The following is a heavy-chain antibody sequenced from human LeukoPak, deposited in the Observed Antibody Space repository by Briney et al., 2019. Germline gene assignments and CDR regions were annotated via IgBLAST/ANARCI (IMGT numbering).Heavy chain of an antibody. D-gene: IGHD2-2*01. CDR2: IYSGGST. V-gene: IGHV3-53*01. Sequence: PGGSLRLSCAASGFTVSSNYMSWVRQAPGKGLEWVSVIYSGGSTYYADSVKGRFTISRDNSKNTLYLQMNSLRAEDTAVYYCARAFTMKIYYFDYWGQGTLVTVSS. J-gene: IGHJ4*02. CDR3: ARAFTMKIYYFDY. CDR1: GFTVSSNY.